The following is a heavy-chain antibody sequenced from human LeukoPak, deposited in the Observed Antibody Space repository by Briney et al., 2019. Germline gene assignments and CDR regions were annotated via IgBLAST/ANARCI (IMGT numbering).Heavy chain of an antibody. V-gene: IGHV3-74*01. D-gene: IGHD3-22*01. Sequence: GGSLRLSCAASGFSFSVYWMHWVRQAPGKGPVWVSRIKTDGSITDYADFVKGRFTISRDNAKNTLYLQMNSLRAEDTAVYYCARGISSITMIPAYWGQGTLVTVSS. CDR3: ARGISSITMIPAY. CDR1: GFSFSVYW. CDR2: IKTDGSIT. J-gene: IGHJ4*02.